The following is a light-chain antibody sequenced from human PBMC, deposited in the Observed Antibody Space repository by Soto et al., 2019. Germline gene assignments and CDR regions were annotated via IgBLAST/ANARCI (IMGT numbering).Light chain of an antibody. Sequence: EIVMTQSPATLSVSPGERATLSRRASQSVSSNLAWYQQKPGQAPGLLIYGASTRATGIPARFSGSGSGTEFTLTISSLQSEDFAVYYCQQYNNWPPWTFGQGTKVEIK. CDR2: GAS. CDR3: QQYNNWPPWT. CDR1: QSVSSN. V-gene: IGKV3-15*01. J-gene: IGKJ1*01.